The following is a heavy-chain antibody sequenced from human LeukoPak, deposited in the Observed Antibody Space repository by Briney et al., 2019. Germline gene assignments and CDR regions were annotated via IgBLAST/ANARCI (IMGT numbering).Heavy chain of an antibody. D-gene: IGHD6-13*01. CDR1: GFTFSSYA. Sequence: PGRSLRLSCAASGFTFSSYAMHWVRQAPGKGLEWVEVISYDGSNKYYADSVQGRFTISRDNSKNTLYLQMNSLRAEDTAVYYCARDTRSSSLRYYFDYWGQGTLVTVSS. V-gene: IGHV3-30-3*01. CDR2: ISYDGSNK. CDR3: ARDTRSSSLRYYFDY. J-gene: IGHJ4*02.